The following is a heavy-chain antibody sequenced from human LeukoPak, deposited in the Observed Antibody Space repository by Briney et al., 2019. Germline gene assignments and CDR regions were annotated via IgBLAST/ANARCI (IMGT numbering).Heavy chain of an antibody. D-gene: IGHD3-22*01. CDR1: GFTFSSYA. CDR3: AKDLTMIVVEGSY. J-gene: IGHJ4*02. V-gene: IGHV3-23*01. Sequence: GGSLRLSCAASGFTFSSYAMSWVRQAPGKGLEWVSAISGSGGCTYYADSVKGRFTISRDNSKNTLYLQMNSLRAEDTAVYYCAKDLTMIVVEGSYWGQGTLVTVSS. CDR2: ISGSGGCT.